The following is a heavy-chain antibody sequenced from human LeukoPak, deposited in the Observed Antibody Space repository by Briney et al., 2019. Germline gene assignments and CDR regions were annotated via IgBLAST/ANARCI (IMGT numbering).Heavy chain of an antibody. J-gene: IGHJ5*02. CDR3: ARHGSGLLWFGERSGWFDP. Sequence: GGSLRLSCAASGFNYSSYGMQGVHQAAGKGVEWVEVISYDGSNKYYADSVKGRFTISRDNSKNTQSLQTHCLKAEDPAVDYCARHGSGLLWFGERSGWFDPWGQGPLVTVSS. V-gene: IGHV3-30*03. D-gene: IGHD3-10*01. CDR1: GFNYSSYG. CDR2: ISYDGSNK.